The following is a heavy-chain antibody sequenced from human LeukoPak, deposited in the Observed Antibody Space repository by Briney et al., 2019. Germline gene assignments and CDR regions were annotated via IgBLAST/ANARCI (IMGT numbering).Heavy chain of an antibody. Sequence: GASVKVSCKASGYTFTNHFMHWVRQAPGQGLEWMGIINPSGGSTTYAQKFQGRVTMTRDTSTSTVYMELSSLRSEDTAVYYCARGLLSGNYYSWFDPWGQGSLVTVSS. D-gene: IGHD1-26*01. CDR2: INPSGGST. CDR3: ARGLLSGNYYSWFDP. CDR1: GYTFTNHF. V-gene: IGHV1-46*01. J-gene: IGHJ5*02.